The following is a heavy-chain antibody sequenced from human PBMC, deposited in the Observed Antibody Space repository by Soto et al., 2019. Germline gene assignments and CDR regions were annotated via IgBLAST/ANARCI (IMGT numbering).Heavy chain of an antibody. CDR3: ARDLALAGNY. J-gene: IGHJ4*02. D-gene: IGHD6-19*01. Sequence: PGGSWRLSCAASGFTFSSYGMNWVRQTQEKGLEWVSSISRNNSYTHYSDSVKGRFTISGDNANSSPFLQMNSLRAADTATYYCARDLALAGNYWGQGVLVTVSS. V-gene: IGHV3-21*01. CDR2: ISRNNSYT. CDR1: GFTFSSYG.